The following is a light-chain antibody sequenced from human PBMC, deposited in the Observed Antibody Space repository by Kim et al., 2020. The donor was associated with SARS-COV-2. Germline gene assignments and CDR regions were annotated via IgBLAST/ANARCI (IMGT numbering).Light chain of an antibody. CDR3: TSYTRSDTWV. CDR2: EVN. J-gene: IGLJ3*02. Sequence: QSVLTQPASVSGSPGQSITVSCSGTSSDVGRYNYVSWYRQHPGKVPKLLIYEVNKRPSGASDRFSGSKSGNTASLTISGLQAEDEADYYCTSYTRSDTWVFGGGTQLTVL. V-gene: IGLV2-14*01. CDR1: SSDVGRYNY.